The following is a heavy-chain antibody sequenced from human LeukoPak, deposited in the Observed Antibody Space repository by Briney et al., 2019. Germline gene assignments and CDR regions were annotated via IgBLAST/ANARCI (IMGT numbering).Heavy chain of an antibody. CDR3: ARDAVSLAAAGTSDY. D-gene: IGHD6-13*01. Sequence: PGGSLRLSGAASGFTFSDYYMSWIRQAPGKGLEWVSYISSSSSYTNYAHSVKGRFTISRDNAKNSLYLQMNSLRAEDTAVYYCARDAVSLAAAGTSDYWGQESLVTVSS. J-gene: IGHJ4*02. CDR1: GFTFSDYY. V-gene: IGHV3-11*05. CDR2: ISSSSSYT.